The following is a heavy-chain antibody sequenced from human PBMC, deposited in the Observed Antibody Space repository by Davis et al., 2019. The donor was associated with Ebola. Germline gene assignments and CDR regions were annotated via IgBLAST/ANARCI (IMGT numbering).Heavy chain of an antibody. CDR3: VKDRFTVVVVHGGFDY. CDR2: LGTSADT. CDR1: GFMFSSYV. J-gene: IGHJ4*02. D-gene: IGHD2-15*01. Sequence: GESLKISCAASGFMFSSYVMSWVRQAPGKGLEWVSTLGTSADTYYADSVKGRFTISRDNSRDTLYLQMRSLRTEDTAVYYCVKDRFTVVVVHGGFDYWGQGTLVTVSS. V-gene: IGHV3-23*01.